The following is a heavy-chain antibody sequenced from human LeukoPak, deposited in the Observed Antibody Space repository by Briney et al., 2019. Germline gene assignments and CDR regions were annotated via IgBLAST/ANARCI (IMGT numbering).Heavy chain of an antibody. CDR1: GYSFTNFW. D-gene: IGHD2-15*01. CDR2: IYPDDSET. V-gene: IGHV5-51*01. Sequence: GESLKISCKASGYSFTNFWIAWVRQMPGKGLEWMGIIYPDDSETRYSPPFQGLVIISADKSISTAYVQWSSLKASDTAMYFCARLDIGSCSGGACYGSFWGQGTLVSVSS. CDR3: ARLDIGSCSGGACYGSF. J-gene: IGHJ4*02.